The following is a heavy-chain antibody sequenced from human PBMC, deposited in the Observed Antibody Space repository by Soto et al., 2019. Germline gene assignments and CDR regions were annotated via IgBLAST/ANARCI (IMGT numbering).Heavy chain of an antibody. Sequence: GASVKVSCKASGYTFTSYAMHWVRQAPGQRLEWMGWINPNSGGTNYAQKFQGWVTMTRDTSISTAYMELSRLRSDDTAVYYCARSGYDSSYWYFDLWGRGTLVTVSS. D-gene: IGHD5-12*01. V-gene: IGHV1-2*04. CDR2: INPNSGGT. CDR1: GYTFTSYA. J-gene: IGHJ2*01. CDR3: ARSGYDSSYWYFDL.